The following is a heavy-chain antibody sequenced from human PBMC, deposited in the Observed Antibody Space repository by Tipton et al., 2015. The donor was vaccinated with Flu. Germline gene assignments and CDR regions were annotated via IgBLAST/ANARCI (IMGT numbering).Heavy chain of an antibody. CDR2: IYYSGST. D-gene: IGHD3-3*01. Sequence: TLSLTCTVSGGSISSSSYYWGWIRQPPGKGLEWIGSIYYSGSTYYNPSLKSRVTISVDTSKNQFSLKLSSVTAADTAVYYCARAGGYDFWSGSDYWGQGTLVTVSS. V-gene: IGHV4-39*01. CDR3: ARAGGYDFWSGSDY. CDR1: GGSISSSSYY. J-gene: IGHJ4*02.